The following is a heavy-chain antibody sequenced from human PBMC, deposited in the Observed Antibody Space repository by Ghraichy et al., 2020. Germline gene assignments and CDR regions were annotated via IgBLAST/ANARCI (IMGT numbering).Heavy chain of an antibody. CDR3: ARGSTVVRVYYYDAMDV. CDR2: ITASSRFI. CDR1: GFTFSSYS. D-gene: IGHD4-23*01. V-gene: IGHV3-48*02. J-gene: IGHJ6*02. Sequence: GGSLRLSCVGSGFTFSSYSMNWVRQAPGKGLEWVSYITASSRFISYADSVKGRFTVSRDNAQNSLYLQMKSLRDEDTAVYYCARGSTVVRVYYYDAMDVWGQGTTVTVSS.